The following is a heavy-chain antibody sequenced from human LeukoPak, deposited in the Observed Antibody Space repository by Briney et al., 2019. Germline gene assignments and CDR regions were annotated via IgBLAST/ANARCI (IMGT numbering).Heavy chain of an antibody. CDR1: GFTFSSYS. CDR2: MSNSGENT. J-gene: IGHJ4*02. Sequence: GGSLRLSCAASGFTFSSYSMQWVRQTPGKGLEWVGIMSNSGENTFYGEAVKGRFTISRDNSQNTLYLQMNSLRAEDTAMYYCAKENCYDGSCYPFDYWGQGTLVTVSS. V-gene: IGHV3-30*18. D-gene: IGHD2-15*01. CDR3: AKENCYDGSCYPFDY.